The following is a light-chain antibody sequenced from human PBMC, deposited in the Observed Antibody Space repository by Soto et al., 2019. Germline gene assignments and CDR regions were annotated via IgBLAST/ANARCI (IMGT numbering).Light chain of an antibody. J-gene: IGKJ1*01. CDR1: QSVSNNY. CDR2: GAS. V-gene: IGKV3-20*01. Sequence: EIVLTQSPGTLSLSPGERATLSCRASQSVSNNYLAWYQQKPGQAPRLLIYGASSRATGIPDRFSGSGSGPDFALTVSRLEPEDFALYHCQHYGGSPWTFGQGTKVEIK. CDR3: QHYGGSPWT.